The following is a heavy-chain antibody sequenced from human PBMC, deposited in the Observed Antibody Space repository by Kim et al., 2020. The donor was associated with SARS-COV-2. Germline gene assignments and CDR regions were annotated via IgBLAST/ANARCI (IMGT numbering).Heavy chain of an antibody. J-gene: IGHJ5*02. D-gene: IGHD6-13*01. Sequence: SETLSLTCTVSGGSISSSSYYWGWIRQPPGKGLEWIGSIYYSGSTYYNPSLKSRVTISVDTSKNQFSLKLSSVTAADTAVYYCARETIAAAGTRGWFDPWGQGTLVTVSS. V-gene: IGHV4-39*02. CDR1: GGSISSSSYY. CDR3: ARETIAAAGTRGWFDP. CDR2: IYYSGST.